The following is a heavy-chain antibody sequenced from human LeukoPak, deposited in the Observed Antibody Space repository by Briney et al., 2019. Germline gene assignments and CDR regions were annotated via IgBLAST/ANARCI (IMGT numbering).Heavy chain of an antibody. CDR2: IYHSGST. CDR3: ARRYVVVTAIPVDAFDI. V-gene: IGHV4-38-2*02. Sequence: KSSETLSLTCTVSGYSISSGYYWGWIRQPPGKGLEWIGSIYHSGSTYYNPSLKSRVTISVDTSKNQFSLKLSSVTAADTAVYYCARRYVVVTAIPVDAFDIWGQGTMVTVSS. CDR1: GYSISSGYY. D-gene: IGHD2-21*02. J-gene: IGHJ3*02.